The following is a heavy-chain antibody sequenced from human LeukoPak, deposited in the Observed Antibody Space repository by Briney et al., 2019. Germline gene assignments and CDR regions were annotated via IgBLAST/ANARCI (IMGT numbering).Heavy chain of an antibody. V-gene: IGHV4-59*08. Sequence: SETLSLTCTVSGGSISSDYWSWIRQPPGQGLEWIGYIYYSGSTNYNPSLKSRLTISVDASKNQFALKLSTVTATDTAVYYCASLSMVTQGYFDSWGQGTLVTVSS. CDR2: IYYSGST. CDR3: ASLSMVTQGYFDS. D-gene: IGHD4/OR15-4a*01. CDR1: GGSISSDY. J-gene: IGHJ4*02.